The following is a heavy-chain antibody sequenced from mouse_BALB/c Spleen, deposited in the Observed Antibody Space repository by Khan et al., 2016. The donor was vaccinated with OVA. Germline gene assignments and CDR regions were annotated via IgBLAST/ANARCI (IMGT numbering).Heavy chain of an antibody. V-gene: IGHV1-7*01. J-gene: IGHJ2*01. CDR3: ARRGLRWEFDY. CDR2: INPSTGYT. CDR1: GYTFINYW. D-gene: IGHD1-1*01. Sequence: VQLQESGAELAKPGASVKMSCKASGYTFINYWILWVKQRPGQGLEWIGYINPSTGYTEYNQNFKDKATLTADKSSSPAYMPLSSLTSEDSAVYYCARRGLRWEFDYGGQGTTLTVSS.